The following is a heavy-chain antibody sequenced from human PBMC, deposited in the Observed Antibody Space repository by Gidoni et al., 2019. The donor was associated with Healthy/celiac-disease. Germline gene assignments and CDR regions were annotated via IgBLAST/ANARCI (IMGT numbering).Heavy chain of an antibody. CDR1: GFTFSSYA. Sequence: EVQLLESGGGLVQPGGSLRLYCAASGFTFSSYAMSWVRQAPGKGLEWVSAISGSGGSTYYADSVKGRFTISRDNSKNTLYLQMNSLRAEDTAVYYCAKDGLYDFWSGYYDYDAFDIWGQGTMVTVSS. CDR3: AKDGLYDFWSGYYDYDAFDI. J-gene: IGHJ3*02. D-gene: IGHD3-3*01. V-gene: IGHV3-23*01. CDR2: ISGSGGST.